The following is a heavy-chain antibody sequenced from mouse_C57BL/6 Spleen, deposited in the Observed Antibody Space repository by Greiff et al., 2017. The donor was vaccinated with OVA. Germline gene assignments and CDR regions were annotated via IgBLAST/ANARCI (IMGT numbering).Heavy chain of an antibody. CDR2: IYPRSGNT. J-gene: IGHJ3*01. V-gene: IGHV1-81*01. Sequence: QVQLQQSGAELARPGASVKLSCKASGYTFTSYGISWVKQRTGQGLEWIGEIYPRSGNTYYNEKFKGKATLTADKSSSTAYMELRSLTSEDSAVYFCARGGIYDGYSFAYWGQGTLVTVSA. CDR3: ARGGIYDGYSFAY. D-gene: IGHD2-3*01. CDR1: GYTFTSYG.